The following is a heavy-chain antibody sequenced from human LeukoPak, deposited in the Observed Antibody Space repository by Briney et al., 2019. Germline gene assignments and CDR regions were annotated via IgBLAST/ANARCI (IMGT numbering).Heavy chain of an antibody. D-gene: IGHD3-10*01. V-gene: IGHV3-30*02. CDR1: GFTFSSYG. Sequence: QAGGSLRLSCAASGFTFSSYGMHWVRQAPGKGLEWVAFIRYDGSNKYYADSVKGRFTISRDNSKNTLYLQMNSLRAEDTAVYYCAKDAYYGSGSIDYWGQGTLVTVSS. CDR3: AKDAYYGSGSIDY. J-gene: IGHJ4*02. CDR2: IRYDGSNK.